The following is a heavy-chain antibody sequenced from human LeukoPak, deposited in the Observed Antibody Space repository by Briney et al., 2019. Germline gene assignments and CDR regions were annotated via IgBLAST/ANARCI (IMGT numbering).Heavy chain of an antibody. V-gene: IGHV3-23*01. CDR1: GFPLSSYS. Sequence: GGSLRLSCAASGFPLSSYSINWVRQAPGKGLEWVSAISGSGGSTYYADSVKGRFTISRDNSKNTLYLQMNSLRAEDTAVYYCAKESNQLWIDYWGQGTLVTVSS. J-gene: IGHJ4*02. CDR2: ISGSGGST. D-gene: IGHD5-18*01. CDR3: AKESNQLWIDY.